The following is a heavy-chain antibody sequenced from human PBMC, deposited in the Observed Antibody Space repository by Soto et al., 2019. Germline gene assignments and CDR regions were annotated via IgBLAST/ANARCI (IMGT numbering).Heavy chain of an antibody. CDR2: IYHSGTT. CDR3: ARVRGHQLLGWFDP. J-gene: IGHJ5*02. D-gene: IGHD2-2*01. CDR1: GGSISSGGYY. V-gene: IGHV4-31*03. Sequence: QVQLQESGPGLVKPSQTLSLTCTVSGGSISSGGYYWSWIRQHPGKGLEWIGYIYHSGTTYYNPSLNSRVTISVATSTNQFSLKLTSGTAADTAVYYCARVRGHQLLGWFDPWGQGTLVTVSS.